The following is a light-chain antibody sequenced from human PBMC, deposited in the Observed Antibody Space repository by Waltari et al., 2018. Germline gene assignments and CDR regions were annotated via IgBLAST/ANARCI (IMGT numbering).Light chain of an antibody. J-gene: IGKJ3*01. CDR1: QGIGNN. CDR3: QQGYTYPFT. Sequence: DIQMTQSPSSLSASVGDTVTITCQASQGIGNNLNWYQQKPGKAPKFLIYRASSLQSGVPSRFSGSGSGTDFTLTIASLQTEDFATYHCQQGYTYPFTFGPGTKLDIK. V-gene: IGKV1-16*01. CDR2: RAS.